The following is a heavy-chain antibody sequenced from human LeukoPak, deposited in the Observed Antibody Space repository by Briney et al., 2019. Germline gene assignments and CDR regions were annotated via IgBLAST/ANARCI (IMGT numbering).Heavy chain of an antibody. CDR2: INHSGST. CDR1: GGSFSGYY. CDR3: ARTLGSTSCNFDY. D-gene: IGHD2-2*01. V-gene: IGHV4-34*01. Sequence: KPSKTLSLTCAVYGGSFSGYYWSWIRQPPGKGLEWIGEINHSGSTNYNPSLKSRVTISVDTSKNQFSLKLSSVTAADTAVYYCARTLGSTSCNFDYWGQGTLVTVSS. J-gene: IGHJ4*02.